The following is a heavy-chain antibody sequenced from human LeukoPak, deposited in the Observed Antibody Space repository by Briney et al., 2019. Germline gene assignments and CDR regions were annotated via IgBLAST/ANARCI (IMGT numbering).Heavy chain of an antibody. D-gene: IGHD3-22*01. Sequence: GASLKISCKGSGSRFTSYWIGWVRPMPGKGLEWTGIIYPGDSDTRYSPSFQGQVTISADKSISTAYLQWSSLKASDTAMYYCARHPSYSSGYIPDYWGQGTLVTVSS. CDR1: GSRFTSYW. CDR3: ARHPSYSSGYIPDY. V-gene: IGHV5-51*01. J-gene: IGHJ4*02. CDR2: IYPGDSDT.